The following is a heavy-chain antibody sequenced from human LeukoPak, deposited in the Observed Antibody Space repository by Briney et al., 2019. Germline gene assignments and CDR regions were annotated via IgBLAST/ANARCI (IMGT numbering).Heavy chain of an antibody. CDR1: GYSFSSCS. Sequence: ASVKVSCKASGYSFSSCSISWVRQAPGQGLEWMGWISGYNGNTNYAQKFQGRVTMTRNTSISTAYMELSSLRSEDTAVYYCARGARDVITGNYDFWSGYPGPDYWGQGTLVTVSS. V-gene: IGHV1-18*01. CDR3: ARGARDVITGNYDFWSGYPGPDY. J-gene: IGHJ4*02. CDR2: ISGYNGNT. D-gene: IGHD3-3*01.